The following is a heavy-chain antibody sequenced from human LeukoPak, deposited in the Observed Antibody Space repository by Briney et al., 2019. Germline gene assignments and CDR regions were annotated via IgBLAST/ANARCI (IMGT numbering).Heavy chain of an antibody. CDR2: IYPGDSDT. D-gene: IGHD6-19*01. CDR1: GYIFTSYW. J-gene: IGHJ4*02. CDR3: AREGAVAGVDY. V-gene: IGHV5-51*01. Sequence: GESLQISCKGTGYIFTSYWIGWVRQMPGKGLEWMGIIYPGDSDTRYSPSFQGQVTISADKSISTAYLQWSSLKASDTAMYYCAREGAVAGVDYWGQGTLVTVSS.